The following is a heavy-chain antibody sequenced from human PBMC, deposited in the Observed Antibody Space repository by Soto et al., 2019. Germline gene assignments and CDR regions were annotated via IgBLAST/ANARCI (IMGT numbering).Heavy chain of an antibody. CDR2: IIPIFGTA. Sequence: EASVKVSCKASGGTFSSYAISWVRQAPGQGLEWMGGIIPIFGTANYAQKFQGRVTITADESTSTAYMELSSLRSEDTAVYYCARGKAYCGGDCYPLGYWGQGTLVTVSS. J-gene: IGHJ4*02. CDR1: GGTFSSYA. D-gene: IGHD2-21*02. V-gene: IGHV1-69*13. CDR3: ARGKAYCGGDCYPLGY.